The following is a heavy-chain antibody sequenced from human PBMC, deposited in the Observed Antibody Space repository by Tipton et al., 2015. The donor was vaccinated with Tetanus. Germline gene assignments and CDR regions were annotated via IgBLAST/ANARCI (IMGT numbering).Heavy chain of an antibody. J-gene: IGHJ4*02. D-gene: IGHD3-22*01. Sequence: QVQLVQSGAEVKKPGASVKVSCKASGYTFTSYAMHWVRQAPGQRLEWMGWINAGNGNTKYSQKFQGRVTITRDTSASTAYMELSSLRSEDTAVYYCARAIPYYYDSSGYPPFDYWGQGTLVTVSS. CDR3: ARAIPYYYDSSGYPPFDY. CDR1: GYTFTSYA. V-gene: IGHV1-3*01. CDR2: INAGNGNT.